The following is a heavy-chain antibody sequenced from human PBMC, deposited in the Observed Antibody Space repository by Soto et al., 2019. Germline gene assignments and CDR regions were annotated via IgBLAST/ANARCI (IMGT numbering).Heavy chain of an antibody. CDR3: ARGGDTYYDFWSGSQPSGLYGMYV. J-gene: IGHJ6*02. CDR1: GGSLSCYY. Sequence: SLTCAVYGGSLSCYYWSWIRQPPGKGLEWLGEINHSGSTNYNPSLKSRVTISVDTSKNQFSLKLSSVTAADTAVYYCARGGDTYYDFWSGSQPSGLYGMYVWGQGTTVTVSS. D-gene: IGHD3-3*01. CDR2: INHSGST. V-gene: IGHV4-34*01.